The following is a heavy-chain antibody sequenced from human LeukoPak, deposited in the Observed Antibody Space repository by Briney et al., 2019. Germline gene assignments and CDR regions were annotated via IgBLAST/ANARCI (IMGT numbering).Heavy chain of an antibody. CDR1: GYTFTSYG. D-gene: IGHD3-10*01. CDR2: ISAYNGNT. Sequence: ASVKVSCKASGYTFTSYGISWVRQAPGQGLEWMGWISAYNGNTNYAQKLQGRVTMTTDTSTSTAYMELRSLRSDDTAVHYCARRGTTMVRGVIITNWFDPWGQGTLVTVSS. CDR3: ARRGTTMVRGVIITNWFDP. V-gene: IGHV1-18*01. J-gene: IGHJ5*02.